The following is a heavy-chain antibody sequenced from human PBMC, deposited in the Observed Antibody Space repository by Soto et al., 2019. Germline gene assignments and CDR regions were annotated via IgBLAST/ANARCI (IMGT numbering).Heavy chain of an antibody. CDR1: GFTFSSYA. CDR2: ISGSGGST. Sequence: GGSLRLSCAASGFTFSSYAMSWVRQAPGKGLEWVSAISGSGGSTYYADSVKGRFTISRDNSKNTLYLQMNSLRAEDTAVYYCAKAWYYDILTGSVDYWGQGTLVTVSS. CDR3: AKAWYYDILTGSVDY. V-gene: IGHV3-23*01. J-gene: IGHJ4*02. D-gene: IGHD3-9*01.